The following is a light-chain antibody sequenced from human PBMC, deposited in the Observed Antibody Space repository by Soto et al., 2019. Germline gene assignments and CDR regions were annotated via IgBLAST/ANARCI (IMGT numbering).Light chain of an antibody. CDR2: ATS. J-gene: IGKJ2*01. CDR3: QQTYTVPYT. V-gene: IGKV1-39*01. Sequence: DIQMTQSPSSLSASGGDRVTITCRARQSIERDLNWYQQKSGKAPKFLMYATSHLQSGVPSRFSGSGSGTEFTLTISGLQPEDFGSYYCQQTYTVPYTFGQGTKLEIE. CDR1: QSIERD.